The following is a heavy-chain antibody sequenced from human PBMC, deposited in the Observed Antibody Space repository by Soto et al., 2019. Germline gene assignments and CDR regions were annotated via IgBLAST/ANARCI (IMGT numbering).Heavy chain of an antibody. CDR1: GFTFRTYG. J-gene: IGHJ4*02. V-gene: IGHV3-33*01. CDR3: ARGRVDGGELDL. D-gene: IGHD1-26*01. Sequence: VQLVESGGGVVQPGTSLRLSCAASGFTFRTYGMCWVRQAPGKGLEWVAVIWYDASNKYYADSVKGRFTISRDNSENTLYLQMNSLRAEDTAVYYCARGRVDGGELDLWGQGTLVTVSS. CDR2: IWYDASNK.